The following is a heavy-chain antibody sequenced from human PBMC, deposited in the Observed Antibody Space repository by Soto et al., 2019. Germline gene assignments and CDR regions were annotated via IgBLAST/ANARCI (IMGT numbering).Heavy chain of an antibody. CDR3: ARGLGYCSSTSCYEGGNWFDP. J-gene: IGHJ5*02. V-gene: IGHV4-34*01. D-gene: IGHD2-2*01. CDR2: INHSGST. Sequence: SETLSLTCAVYGGSFSGYYWSWIRQPPGKGLEWIGEINHSGSTNYNPSLKSRVTISVDTSKNQFSLKLSSVTAADTAVYYCARGLGYCSSTSCYEGGNWFDPWGQGTLVTVSS. CDR1: GGSFSGYY.